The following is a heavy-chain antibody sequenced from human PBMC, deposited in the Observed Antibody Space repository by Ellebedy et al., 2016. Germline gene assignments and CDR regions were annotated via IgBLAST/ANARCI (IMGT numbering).Heavy chain of an antibody. J-gene: IGHJ4*02. CDR3: ARDRMGATTRFDY. CDR1: GGTFSSYG. V-gene: IGHV1-69*04. D-gene: IGHD1-26*01. CDR2: ITPILDVT. Sequence: ASVKVSCKASGGTFSSYGINWVRQAPGQGLEWMGRITPILDVTNYAQKFQGRVTITADKSTSTAYMELSSLRSEDTAVYYCARDRMGATTRFDYWGQGTLVTVSS.